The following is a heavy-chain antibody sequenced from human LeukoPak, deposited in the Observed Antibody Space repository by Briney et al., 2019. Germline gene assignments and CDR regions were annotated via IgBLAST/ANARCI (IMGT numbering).Heavy chain of an antibody. CDR3: ARVRGGSGRSYAADAFDI. Sequence: GGSLRLSCVASGSGFMFDQYTMHWVRQPPGKGLVWVSRIYNDGSSTSYADSVKGRFTISRDNAKSTLYLQMNSLRAEDTAVYYCARVRGGSGRSYAADAFDIWGQGTMVTVSS. D-gene: IGHD1-26*01. CDR2: IYNDGSST. J-gene: IGHJ3*02. CDR1: GSGFMFDQYT. V-gene: IGHV3-74*01.